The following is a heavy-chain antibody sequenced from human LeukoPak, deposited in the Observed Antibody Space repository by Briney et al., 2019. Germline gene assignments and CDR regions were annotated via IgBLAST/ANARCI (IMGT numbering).Heavy chain of an antibody. CDR1: GGSFSGYY. CDR2: INHSGST. D-gene: IGHD2-21*02. CDR3: ARRVTPDY. Sequence: SETLSLTCAVYGGSFSGYYWSWIRQPPGKGLEWIGEINHSGSTNYNPSLKSRVTISVDTSKNQFSLKLSSVTAADTAVYYCARRVTPDYWGQGTLVTVSS. J-gene: IGHJ4*02. V-gene: IGHV4-34*01.